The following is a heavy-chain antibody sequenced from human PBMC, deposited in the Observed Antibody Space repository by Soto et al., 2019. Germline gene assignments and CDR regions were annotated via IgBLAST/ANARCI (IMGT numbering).Heavy chain of an antibody. J-gene: IGHJ4*02. V-gene: IGHV3-30*03. D-gene: IGHD2-2*01. CDR2: MSYDGSRQ. Sequence: QVQLVESGGGVVQPGRSLRLSCAASGFTLSGNDMHWVRQAPGKGPEWVAVMSYDGSRQYYADSVKGRFTISRDTSKSTLYLQMNSLRNEDTAVYYCARGGWYASWSSSDCWGQGTLVTVSS. CDR3: ARGGWYASWSSSDC. CDR1: GFTLSGND.